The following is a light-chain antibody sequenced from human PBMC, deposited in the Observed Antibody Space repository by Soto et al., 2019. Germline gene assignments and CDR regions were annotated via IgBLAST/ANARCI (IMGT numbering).Light chain of an antibody. Sequence: EIVMTQSPATLSVSPGERATLSCRASQSLRRNYIAWYQQRPGQAPRLLIYGASSRATGIPDRFSGSGSGTDFTLTSSRLEPEDFAVYYCQQYGSSPITFGQGTRLEIK. CDR2: GAS. CDR3: QQYGSSPIT. CDR1: QSLRRNY. V-gene: IGKV3-20*01. J-gene: IGKJ5*01.